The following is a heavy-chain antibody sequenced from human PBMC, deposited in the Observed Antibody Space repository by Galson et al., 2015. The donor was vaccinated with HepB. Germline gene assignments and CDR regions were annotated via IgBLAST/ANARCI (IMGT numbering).Heavy chain of an antibody. V-gene: IGHV3-48*01. D-gene: IGHD4-11*01. CDR2: ISSSSSTI. CDR1: GFTFSSYS. Sequence: SLRLSCAASGFTFSSYSMNWVRQAPGKGLEWVSYISSSSSTIYYADSVKGRFTISRDNAKNSLYLQMNNLRAEDTAAYYCAKDQTTVIPYFDNWGQGTVVTVSS. J-gene: IGHJ4*02. CDR3: AKDQTTVIPYFDN.